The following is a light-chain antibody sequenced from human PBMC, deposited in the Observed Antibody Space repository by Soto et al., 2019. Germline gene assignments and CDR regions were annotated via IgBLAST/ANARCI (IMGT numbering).Light chain of an antibody. J-gene: IGLJ2*01. CDR2: EVS. CDR3: SSYTSSSTHAV. Sequence: QSALTQPASVSGSPGQSITISCTGTSSDGGGYNYVSWYQQHPGKAPKLMIYEVSNRPSGVSNRFSGSKSGNTAALTISGLQAEDAADYYCSSYTSSSTHAVFGGGTKLTVL. CDR1: SSDGGGYNY. V-gene: IGLV2-14*01.